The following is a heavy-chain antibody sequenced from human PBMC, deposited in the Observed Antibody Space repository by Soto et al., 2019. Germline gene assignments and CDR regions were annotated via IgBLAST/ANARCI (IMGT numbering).Heavy chain of an antibody. CDR3: AISQDRGGRTTFIY. V-gene: IGHV3-9*01. Sequence: GGSLRLSCAVSGFTFDDNAMHWVRQAPEKGLEWVSGINWKSDIGYADSVKGRFTISRDNAENSLYLQMNSLRAEGTALYYCAISQDRGGRTTFIYWGQGTQVTVSS. CDR2: INWKSDI. J-gene: IGHJ4*02. CDR1: GFTFDDNA. D-gene: IGHD3-16*01.